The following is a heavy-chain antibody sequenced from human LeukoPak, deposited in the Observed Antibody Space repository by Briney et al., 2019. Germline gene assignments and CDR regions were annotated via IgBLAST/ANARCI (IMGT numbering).Heavy chain of an antibody. CDR1: GDSISSGSYY. Sequence: SETLSLTCIVSGDSISSGSYYWTWLRQPAGKGLEWIGRIHTSGNTNYSPSLKSRVTISRDTSKNQFSLRLTSVTAADTAVYYCARGYDSSGYYEYWGQGTLVTVSS. D-gene: IGHD3-22*01. CDR3: ARGYDSSGYYEY. V-gene: IGHV4-61*02. J-gene: IGHJ4*02. CDR2: IHTSGNT.